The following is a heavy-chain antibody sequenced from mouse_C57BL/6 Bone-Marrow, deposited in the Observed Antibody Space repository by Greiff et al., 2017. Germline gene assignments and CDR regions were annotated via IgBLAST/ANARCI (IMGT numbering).Heavy chain of an antibody. J-gene: IGHJ3*01. V-gene: IGHV1-81*01. CDR2: IYPRSGNT. D-gene: IGHD2-2*01. CDR1: GYTFTSYG. Sequence: QVQLQQSGAELARPGASVKLSCKASGYTFTSYGISWVKQRTGQGLEWIGEIYPRSGNTYYNEKFKGKATLAADKSSSTAYMELRSLTSEVSAVYFRARAWGYDVFAYWGQGTLVTVSA. CDR3: ARAWGYDVFAY.